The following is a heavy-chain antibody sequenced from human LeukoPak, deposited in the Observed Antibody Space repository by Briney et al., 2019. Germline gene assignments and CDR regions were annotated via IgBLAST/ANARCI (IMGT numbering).Heavy chain of an antibody. CDR1: GGSISSSRYY. J-gene: IGHJ4*02. CDR3: ARHFEYSSSSQGY. D-gene: IGHD6-6*01. CDR2: IYYSGST. Sequence: KPSETLSLTCTVSGGSISSSRYYWGWIRQPPGKGLEWIGSIYYSGSTYYNPSLKSRVTISVDTSKNQFSLKLSSVTAADTAVYYCARHFEYSSSSQGYWGQGTLVTVSS. V-gene: IGHV4-39*01.